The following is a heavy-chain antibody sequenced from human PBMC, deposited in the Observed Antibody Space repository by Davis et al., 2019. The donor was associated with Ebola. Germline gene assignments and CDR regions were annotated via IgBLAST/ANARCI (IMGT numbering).Heavy chain of an antibody. Sequence: SVKVSCKASGYTFTSYGISWVRQAPGQGLEWMGRIIPILGIASYAQKFQGRVTMNRDTSTSTVYMELSSLRSEDTAVYYCAGGITMVLPSLWGQGTTVTVSS. J-gene: IGHJ6*02. CDR1: GYTFTSYG. CDR3: AGGITMVLPSL. V-gene: IGHV1-69*04. D-gene: IGHD3-10*01. CDR2: IIPILGIA.